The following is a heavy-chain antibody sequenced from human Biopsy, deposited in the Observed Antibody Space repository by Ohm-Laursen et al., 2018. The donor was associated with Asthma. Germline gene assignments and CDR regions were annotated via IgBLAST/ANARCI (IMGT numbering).Heavy chain of an antibody. CDR3: ARDLHPTNHLGELSEGFDY. J-gene: IGHJ4*02. Sequence: SLRLSCAASGFTFSSYAMHWVRQAPGKGLEWVAVISYDGSNKYHADSVKGRFTISRDNSKNTLYLQMNSLRAEDTAVYYCARDLHPTNHLGELSEGFDYWGQGTLVTVSS. CDR1: GFTFSSYA. D-gene: IGHD3-16*02. V-gene: IGHV3-30-3*01. CDR2: ISYDGSNK.